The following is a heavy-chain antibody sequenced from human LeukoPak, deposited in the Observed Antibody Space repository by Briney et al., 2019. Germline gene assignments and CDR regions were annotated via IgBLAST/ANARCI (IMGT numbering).Heavy chain of an antibody. CDR3: ARAKETTALSFDY. CDR1: GGSFSSYY. CDR2: IYYSGST. D-gene: IGHD4-11*01. V-gene: IGHV4-59*08. Sequence: SETLSLTCAVYGGSFSSYYWSWIRQPPGKGLEWIGYIYYSGSTNYNPSLKSRVTISVDTSKNQFSLKLSSVTAADTAVYYCARAKETTALSFDYWGQGTLVTVSS. J-gene: IGHJ4*02.